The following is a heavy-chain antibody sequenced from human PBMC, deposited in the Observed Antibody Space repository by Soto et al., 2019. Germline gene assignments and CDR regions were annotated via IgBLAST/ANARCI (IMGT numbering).Heavy chain of an antibody. J-gene: IGHJ4*02. CDR3: AHRRVLYYDSSGYYYGPGGAATFDY. D-gene: IGHD3-22*01. CDR1: GFSLSTSGVG. Sequence: GSGPTLVNPTQTLTLTCTFSGFSLSTSGVGVGWIRQPPGKALEWLALIYWNDDKRYSPSLKSRLTITKDTSKNQVVLTMTNMDPVDTATYYCAHRRVLYYDSSGYYYGPGGAATFDYWGQGTLVTVSS. V-gene: IGHV2-5*01. CDR2: IYWNDDK.